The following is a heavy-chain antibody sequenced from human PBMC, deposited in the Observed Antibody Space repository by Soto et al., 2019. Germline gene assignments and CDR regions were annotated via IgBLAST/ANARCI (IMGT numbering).Heavy chain of an antibody. Sequence: QMQLVQSGAEVKKTGSSVKVSCKASGYTFTYRYLHWVRQAPGQALEWMGWITPFNGNTNYAQKFQDRVTSTRDRSMSTAYMELSRLRSEDTAMYYCASHSGSSYYYYGMDVWGPGTTVTVSS. J-gene: IGHJ6*02. CDR3: ASHSGSSYYYYGMDV. V-gene: IGHV1-45*02. D-gene: IGHD1-26*01. CDR2: ITPFNGNT. CDR1: GYTFTYRY.